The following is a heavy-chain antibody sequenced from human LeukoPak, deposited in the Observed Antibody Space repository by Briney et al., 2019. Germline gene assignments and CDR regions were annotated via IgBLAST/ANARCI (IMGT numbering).Heavy chain of an antibody. V-gene: IGHV3-23*01. CDR2: ISGSGGST. CDR1: GFTFSSYG. Sequence: PGGTLRLSCAASGFTFSSYGMSWVRQAPGKGLEWVSAISGSGGSTYYADSVKGRFTISRDNSKNTLYLQMNSLRAEDTAVYYCATHQPWYDSSGYHPGGVYWGQGTLVTVSS. J-gene: IGHJ4*02. D-gene: IGHD3-22*01. CDR3: ATHQPWYDSSGYHPGGVY.